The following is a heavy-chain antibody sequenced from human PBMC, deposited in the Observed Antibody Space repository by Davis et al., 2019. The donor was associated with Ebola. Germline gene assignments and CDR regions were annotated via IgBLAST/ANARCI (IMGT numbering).Heavy chain of an antibody. CDR3: ARARSGGNIGYYGRAFDM. CDR1: GYTFISYY. V-gene: IGHV1-46*01. J-gene: IGHJ3*02. CDR2: ITPSGGST. D-gene: IGHD3-22*01. Sequence: AASVKVSCKASGYTFISYYMHWVRQAPGQGLEWMGIITPSGGSTSYAQKFQGRVTMTRDTSTSTVYMELSSLRSEDTAVYYCARARSGGNIGYYGRAFDMWGQGTMVTVSS.